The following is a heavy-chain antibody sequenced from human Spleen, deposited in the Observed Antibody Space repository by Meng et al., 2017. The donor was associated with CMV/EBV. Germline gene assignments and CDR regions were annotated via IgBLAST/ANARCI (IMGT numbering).Heavy chain of an antibody. J-gene: IGHJ6*02. CDR3: ARGPGTIAVSTFPYYYYCGMDV. V-gene: IGHV1-8*01. Sequence: ASVKVSCKASGYTFTSYDINWVRQATGQGLEWMGWMNPNSGNTGYAQKFQGRVTMTRNTSISTAYMELSSLRSEDTAVYYCARGPGTIAVSTFPYYYYCGMDVWGQGTTVTVSS. D-gene: IGHD2-15*01. CDR2: MNPNSGNT. CDR1: GYTFTSYD.